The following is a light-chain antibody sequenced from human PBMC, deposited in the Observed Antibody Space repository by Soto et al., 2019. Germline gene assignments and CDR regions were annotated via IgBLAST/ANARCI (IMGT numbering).Light chain of an antibody. CDR1: TSNIGNNNY. CDR2: DVS. CDR3: SSYTTSSTLV. J-gene: IGLJ2*01. V-gene: IGLV2-14*03. Sequence: QSALTQPASVSGSPGQSITFSCTGTTSNIGNNNYVFWYQQHPGRAPKLLIFDVSNRPSGVSNRFSGSKSGYTASLTISGLQAEDEAEYYFSSYTTSSTLVLGGGTKLTVL.